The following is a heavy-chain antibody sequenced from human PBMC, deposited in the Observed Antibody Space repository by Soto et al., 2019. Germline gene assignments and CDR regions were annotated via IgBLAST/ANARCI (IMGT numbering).Heavy chain of an antibody. CDR2: ISHDGNDR. Sequence: QVELVESGGGVVQPGRSLRLSCEASGFSFSAYGMHWVRQAPGKGLEWVAAISHDGNDRYYADSEEGRFTICRDNSKNTLYFQMIRLMSEDAAIDSCPKWTAVPYQCFDSWGQGTMVTVSS. CDR3: PKWTAVPYQCFDS. J-gene: IGHJ5*01. CDR1: GFSFSAYG. V-gene: IGHV3-30*18. D-gene: IGHD6-19*01.